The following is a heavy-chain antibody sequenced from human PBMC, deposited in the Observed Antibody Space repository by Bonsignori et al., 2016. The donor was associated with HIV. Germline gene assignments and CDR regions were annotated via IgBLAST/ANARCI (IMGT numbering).Heavy chain of an antibody. D-gene: IGHD3-3*01. CDR2: IKRDGSEK. Sequence: WIRQPPGKGLEWVANIKRDGSEKYYVDSVKGRFTISRDNAKNSLYLQMNSLRAEDTSVYYCARLKRFYDFWSGTGHYYYMDVWGKGTTVTVSS. CDR3: ARLKRFYDFWSGTGHYYYMDV. J-gene: IGHJ6*03. V-gene: IGHV3-7*01.